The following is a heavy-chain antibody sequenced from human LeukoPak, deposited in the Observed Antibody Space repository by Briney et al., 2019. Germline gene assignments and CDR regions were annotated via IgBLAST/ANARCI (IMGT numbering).Heavy chain of an antibody. V-gene: IGHV4-34*01. CDR3: ARAPTLLRYFDWLSDV. CDR2: INHSGST. J-gene: IGHJ6*04. D-gene: IGHD3-9*01. CDR1: GGSFSGYY. Sequence: SETLSLTCAVYGGSFSGYYWSWMRQPPGKGLEWIGEINHSGSTNYNPSLESRVTISVDTSKNQFSLKLSSVTAADTAVYYCARAPTLLRYFDWLSDVWGKGTTVTVSS.